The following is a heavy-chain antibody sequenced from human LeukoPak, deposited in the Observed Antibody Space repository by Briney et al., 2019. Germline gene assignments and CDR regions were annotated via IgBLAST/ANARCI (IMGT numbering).Heavy chain of an antibody. CDR1: GGSFSGYY. J-gene: IGHJ4*02. Sequence: KPSETLSLTCAVYGGSFSGYYWSWIRQPPGKGLEWIGEINHSGSTNYNPSLKSRVTISVDTSKNQFSLKLSSVTAADTAVYYCARVKWLRSHFDYWGQGTLVTVSS. D-gene: IGHD5-12*01. CDR2: INHSGST. V-gene: IGHV4-34*01. CDR3: ARVKWLRSHFDY.